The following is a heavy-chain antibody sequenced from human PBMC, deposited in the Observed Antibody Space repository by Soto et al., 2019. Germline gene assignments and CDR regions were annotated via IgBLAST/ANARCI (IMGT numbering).Heavy chain of an antibody. CDR3: ARGPAYCGGDCYLFGD. D-gene: IGHD2-21*01. J-gene: IGHJ4*02. CDR1: GYTFTSYY. Sequence: QVQLVQSGAEVKKPGASVKVSCKASGYTFTSYYMHWVRQAPGQGLEWMGIINPSGGRTSYAQKFQCRVTMTRDTSTSTVYMELSSLRSEDTAVYYYARGPAYCGGDCYLFGDWGQGTLVTVS. CDR2: INPSGGRT. V-gene: IGHV1-46*03.